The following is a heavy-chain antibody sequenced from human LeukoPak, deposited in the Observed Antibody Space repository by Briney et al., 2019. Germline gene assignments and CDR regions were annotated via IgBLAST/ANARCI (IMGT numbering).Heavy chain of an antibody. D-gene: IGHD7-27*01. CDR1: GFTFNSYW. Sequence: GGSLRLSCAASGFTFNSYWMTWVRQAPGKGLEWVASINQDGSQKYYVESLKGRFTISRDNSKNMVWLQINSPTAEDTATYYCAKDGNWARFEGWGQGTLVTVSS. J-gene: IGHJ4*02. CDR2: INQDGSQK. V-gene: IGHV3-7*03. CDR3: AKDGNWARFEG.